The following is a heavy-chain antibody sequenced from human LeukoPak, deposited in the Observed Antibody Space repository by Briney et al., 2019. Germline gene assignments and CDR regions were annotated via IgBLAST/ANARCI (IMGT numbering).Heavy chain of an antibody. D-gene: IGHD3-10*01. V-gene: IGHV7-4-1*02. CDR1: GYTFTSYG. Sequence: GASVKVSCKASGYTFTSYGISWVRQAPGQGLEWMGWINTNTGNPTYAQGFTGRFVFSLDTSVSTAYLQISSLKAEDTAVYYCAREVGAMVRRTRNYYMDVWGKGTTVTVSS. J-gene: IGHJ6*03. CDR2: INTNTGNP. CDR3: AREVGAMVRRTRNYYMDV.